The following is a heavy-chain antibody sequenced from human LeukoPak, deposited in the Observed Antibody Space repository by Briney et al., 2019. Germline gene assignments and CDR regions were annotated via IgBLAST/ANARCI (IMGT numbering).Heavy chain of an antibody. D-gene: IGHD4-17*01. CDR3: ARDPNGDYIGAFDM. Sequence: GGSLRLSCTASGFTFSAYAMRWVRQAPGKGPEWVSAIGGGGTSEFYADSVKGRFRISRDNSKDTLFLQMNSLRAEDTAVYYCARDPNGDYIGAFDMWGPGTMVTVSS. V-gene: IGHV3-23*01. CDR1: GFTFSAYA. J-gene: IGHJ3*02. CDR2: IGGGGTSE.